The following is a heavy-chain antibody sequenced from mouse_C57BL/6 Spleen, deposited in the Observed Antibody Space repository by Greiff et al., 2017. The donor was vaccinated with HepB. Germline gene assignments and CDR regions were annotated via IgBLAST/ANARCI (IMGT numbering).Heavy chain of an antibody. CDR2: SRNKANDYTT. V-gene: IGHV7-1*01. CDR1: GFTFSDFY. CDR3: ARDGYYPLDYAMDY. D-gene: IGHD2-3*01. J-gene: IGHJ4*01. Sequence: EVKLMESGGGLVQSGRSLRLSCATSGFTFSDFYMEWVRQAPGKGLEWIAASRNKANDYTTEYSASVKGRFIVSRDTSQSILYLQMNALRAEDTAMYYCARDGYYPLDYAMDYWGQGTSVTVSS.